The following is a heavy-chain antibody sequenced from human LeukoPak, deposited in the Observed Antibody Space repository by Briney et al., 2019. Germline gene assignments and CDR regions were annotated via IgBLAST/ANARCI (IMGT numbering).Heavy chain of an antibody. V-gene: IGHV4-4*07. CDR3: ARDADYPLYYFDY. CDR1: GVTISSNY. D-gene: IGHD4-11*01. CDR2: IYTSGST. Sequence: PSETLSLSCTVSGVTISSNYMTWVRQPAGKGLEWIGRIYTSGSTNYNPSLKSRVTMSVDTSKNQFSLKLSSVTAADTAVYYCARDADYPLYYFDYWGQGTLVTVSS. J-gene: IGHJ4*02.